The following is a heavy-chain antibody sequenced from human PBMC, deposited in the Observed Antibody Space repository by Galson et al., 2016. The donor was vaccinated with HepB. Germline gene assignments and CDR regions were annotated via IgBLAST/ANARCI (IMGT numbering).Heavy chain of an antibody. Sequence: SLRLSCAASGFTFATYPLHWVRQAPGKALEWVAIMSNDGSQKYYGDSVNGRFTISRDNSRNTLYLQMNSLTTEDTALYYCARALIDCWQNFDAWGQGSLVVVSS. V-gene: IGHV3-30*04. CDR3: ARALIDCWQNFDA. CDR1: GFTFATYP. D-gene: IGHD2-21*02. J-gene: IGHJ4*02. CDR2: MSNDGSQK.